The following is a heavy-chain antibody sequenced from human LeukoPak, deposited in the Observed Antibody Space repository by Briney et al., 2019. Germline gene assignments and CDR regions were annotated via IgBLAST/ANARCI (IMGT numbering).Heavy chain of an antibody. CDR2: INQGESEK. D-gene: IGHD6-19*01. CDR1: GFAFTNYA. J-gene: IGHJ3*02. V-gene: IGHV3-7*01. Sequence: GSLRLSCAASGFAFTNYAMSWVRQAPGKGLEWVANINQGESEKYYVDSVKGRFAISRDNAKNSLYLQMNSLRDEDTAVYYCARYGNGAWLAHYSFEIWGQGTMVTVSS. CDR3: ARYGNGAWLAHYSFEI.